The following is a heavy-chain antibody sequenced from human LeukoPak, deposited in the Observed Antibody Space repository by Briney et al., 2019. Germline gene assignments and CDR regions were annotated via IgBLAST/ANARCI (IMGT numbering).Heavy chain of an antibody. D-gene: IGHD4-17*01. V-gene: IGHV3-48*03. CDR3: ARVGTVTTRGMDV. CDR1: GFTFNSYE. J-gene: IGHJ6*02. Sequence: AGGSLRLSCAASGFTFNSYEMNWVRQAPGKGLEWVSYISSSGSTIYYADSVKGRFTISRDNAKNSLYLQMNSLRAEDTAVYYCARVGTVTTRGMDVWGQGTTVTVSS. CDR2: ISSSGSTI.